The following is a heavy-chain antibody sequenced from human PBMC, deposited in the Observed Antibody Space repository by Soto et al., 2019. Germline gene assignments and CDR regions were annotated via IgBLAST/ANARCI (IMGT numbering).Heavy chain of an antibody. Sequence: GGSLRLSCAASGFTFSSYDMHWVRQATGKGLEWVSAIGTAGDTYYPGSVKGRFTISRENAKNSLYLQMNSLRAGDTAVYYCARGRYELGRDAFDIWGQGTMVTVSS. J-gene: IGHJ3*02. CDR1: GFTFSSYD. CDR2: IGTAGDT. D-gene: IGHD7-27*01. CDR3: ARGRYELGRDAFDI. V-gene: IGHV3-13*01.